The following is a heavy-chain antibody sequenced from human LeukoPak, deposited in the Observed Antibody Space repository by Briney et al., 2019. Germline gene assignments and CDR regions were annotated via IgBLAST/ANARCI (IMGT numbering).Heavy chain of an antibody. CDR1: GYTFTSYG. V-gene: IGHV1-18*01. D-gene: IGHD1-26*01. CDR3: ARSYSGSYYAESGVDY. Sequence: ASVKVSCKASGYTFTSYGISWVRQAPGQGLEWMGWISAYNGNTNYAQKLQGRVTMTTDTSTSTAYMELRSLRSDDTAVYYCARSYSGSYYAESGVDYWGQGTLVTVSS. CDR2: ISAYNGNT. J-gene: IGHJ4*02.